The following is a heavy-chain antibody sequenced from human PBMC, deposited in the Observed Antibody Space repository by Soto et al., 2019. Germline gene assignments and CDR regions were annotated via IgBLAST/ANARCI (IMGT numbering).Heavy chain of an antibody. V-gene: IGHV3-30*18. CDR1: GFTSSSYG. CDR3: AKDFWGSWYFDL. D-gene: IGHD3-16*01. Sequence: QVQLVESGGGVVQPGRSLRLSCAASGFTSSSYGMHWVRQAPGKGLEWVAVISSDASDKYYADSVKGRFTISRDNSKNTLYLQMNSLRVEDTAVYYCAKDFWGSWYFDLWGRGTLVAVSS. J-gene: IGHJ2*01. CDR2: ISSDASDK.